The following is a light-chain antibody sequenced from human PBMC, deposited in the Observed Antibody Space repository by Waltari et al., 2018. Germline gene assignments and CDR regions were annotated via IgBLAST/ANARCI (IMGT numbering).Light chain of an antibody. CDR2: EAS. J-gene: IGKJ1*01. V-gene: IGKV3-20*01. CDR3: QHYVRLPVT. CDR1: QGVGRS. Sequence: EIVLTQSPGTLSLSPGERATLSCGASQGVGRSLAWYQQKPGRAPRLLLYEASSRATGIPDRFSGSGFGTDFSLTISRLEPEDFAVYYCQHYVRLPVTFGQGTKVEIK.